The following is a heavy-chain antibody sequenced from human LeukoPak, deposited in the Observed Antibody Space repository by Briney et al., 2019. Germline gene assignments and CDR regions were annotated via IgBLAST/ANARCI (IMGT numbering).Heavy chain of an antibody. D-gene: IGHD3-10*01. J-gene: IGHJ4*02. CDR2: INPNSGGT. CDR1: GYTFTGYY. V-gene: IGHV1-2*02. CDR3: ARSRTGSGFLFDY. Sequence: ASVMVSCKASGYTFTGYYMHWVRQAPGQGLEWMGWINPNSGGTNYAQKFQGRVTMTRDTSISTAYMELSRLRSDDTAVYYCARSRTGSGFLFDYWGQGTLVTVSS.